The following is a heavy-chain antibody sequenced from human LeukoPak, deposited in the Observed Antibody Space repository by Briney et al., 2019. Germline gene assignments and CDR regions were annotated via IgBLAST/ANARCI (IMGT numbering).Heavy chain of an antibody. CDR2: IYHSGST. D-gene: IGHD3-22*01. CDR3: GRVGVMIAVRYWYVDF. V-gene: IGHV4-38-2*02. Sequence: SQTLSLTCSVSGSSISSGYYWGWIRQPPGKGLEWIGSIYHSGSTYYNPSLKSPLIISVDASKHLSSLKLGSVTTTHPGITYCGRVGVMIAVRYWYVDFWGRG. J-gene: IGHJ2*01. CDR1: GSSISSGYY.